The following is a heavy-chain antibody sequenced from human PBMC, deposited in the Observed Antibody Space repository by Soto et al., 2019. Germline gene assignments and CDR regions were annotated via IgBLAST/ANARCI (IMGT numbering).Heavy chain of an antibody. D-gene: IGHD6-13*01. CDR1: GGSFSGYY. CDR3: ASGFGSAGHVGWGDNHYYNGMDV. J-gene: IGHJ6*02. Sequence: SETLSLTCAVYGGSFSGYYWTWIRQPPGKGLEWIGEINHSGSTNYNPSLKSRVTISVDTSKNQFSLKLSSVTAADTAVFYCASGFGSAGHVGWGDNHYYNGMDVWGQGTTVTVSS. CDR2: INHSGST. V-gene: IGHV4-34*01.